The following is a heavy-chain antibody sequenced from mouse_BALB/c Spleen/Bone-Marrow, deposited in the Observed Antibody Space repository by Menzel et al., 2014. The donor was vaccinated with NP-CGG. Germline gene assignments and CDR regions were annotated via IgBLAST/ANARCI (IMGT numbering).Heavy chain of an antibody. J-gene: IGHJ4*01. CDR3: TRDGKGNYDYAMDY. D-gene: IGHD2-1*01. V-gene: IGHV5-6-4*01. CDR2: ISSGGSYT. CDR1: GFTFSSYT. Sequence: EVQLQQSGGGLVKPGGSLKLSCAASGFTFSSYTMSWVRQTPEERLEWVATISSGGSYTYYPDSVKGRFTISRDNAKNTLYLQMSSLKSEDTAMYYCTRDGKGNYDYAMDYWGQGTSVTVSS.